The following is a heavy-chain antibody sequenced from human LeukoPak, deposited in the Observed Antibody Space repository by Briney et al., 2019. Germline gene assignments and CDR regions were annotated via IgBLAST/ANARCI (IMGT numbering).Heavy chain of an antibody. V-gene: IGHV3-30*02. CDR2: IRYNGNNQ. D-gene: IGHD3-10*01. J-gene: IGHJ3*01. CDR3: ARDTHYYGSGSPAFDL. CDR1: GFTFNNYG. Sequence: GGSLRLSCAASGFTFNNYGMHWVRQAPGKGLEWVAFIRYNGNNQYYADSVKGRFTISRDNSKNTLYLQMNSLKGDDTAVYYCARDTHYYGSGSPAFDLWGRGTMVTVSS.